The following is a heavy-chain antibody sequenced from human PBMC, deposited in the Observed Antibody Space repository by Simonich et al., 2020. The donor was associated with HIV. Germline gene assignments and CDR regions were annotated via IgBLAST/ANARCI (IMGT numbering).Heavy chain of an antibody. CDR2: TYPGDSAT. CDR3: AKSNGNWFDP. Sequence: EVQLVQSGAEVKKPGESLQISCKGSGYSFTSYWIVWVRQMPGKGLEWMGITYPGDSATKYSPSCQGQVTISADKYISTAYLQWSSLKASDTAMYYCAKSNGNWFDPWGRGTLVTVSS. J-gene: IGHJ5*02. D-gene: IGHD7-27*01. V-gene: IGHV5-51*01. CDR1: GYSFTSYW.